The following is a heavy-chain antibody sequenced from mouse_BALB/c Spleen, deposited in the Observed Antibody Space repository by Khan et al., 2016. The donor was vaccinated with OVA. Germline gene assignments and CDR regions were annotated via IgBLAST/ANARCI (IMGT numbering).Heavy chain of an antibody. CDR3: ARDRIDY. CDR2: FNPSSGYT. CDR1: GYTFSTYW. Sequence: QIQLVQSGAELAKPGASVKMSCKASGYTFSTYWIHWVKQRPGQGLVWFGYFNPSSGYTYYNQTFNDKATLTTDKSSSPAYMQLSSLTSEDSAVYYCARDRIDYWGQGTTLTVSS. J-gene: IGHJ2*01. V-gene: IGHV1-7*01.